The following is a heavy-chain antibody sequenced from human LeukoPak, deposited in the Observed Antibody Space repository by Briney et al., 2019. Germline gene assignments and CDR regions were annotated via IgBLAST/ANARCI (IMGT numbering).Heavy chain of an antibody. CDR3: ARGVVDCISTTCYFDY. J-gene: IGHJ4*02. CDR2: INWNGGTT. CDR1: GFTFDGYG. D-gene: IGHD2-2*01. Sequence: PGGSLRLPCAASGFTFDGYGMSWVRQAPGKGLEWVSAINWNGGTTAYAASVEGRFTISRDNAKNSLYLQMNSLRAEDTALYFCARGVVDCISTTCYFDYWGQGILVTVSS. V-gene: IGHV3-20*04.